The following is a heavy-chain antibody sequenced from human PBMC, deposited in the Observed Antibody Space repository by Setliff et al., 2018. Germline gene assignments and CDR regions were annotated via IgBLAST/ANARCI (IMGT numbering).Heavy chain of an antibody. CDR3: AAAPAGSDVFDM. CDR2: IRSKSDSYAT. CDR1: GFTFSGSA. J-gene: IGHJ3*02. V-gene: IGHV3-73*01. D-gene: IGHD6-13*01. Sequence: AASGFTFSGSAMYWVRQASGKGLEWVGRIRSKSDSYATIYAASVRGRFTISRDDSKNTAYLQMNSLKTEDTAVYYCAAAPAGSDVFDMWGQGTMVTVSS.